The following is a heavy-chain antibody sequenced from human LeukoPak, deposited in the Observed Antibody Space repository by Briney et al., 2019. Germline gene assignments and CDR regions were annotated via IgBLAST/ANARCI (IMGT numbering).Heavy chain of an antibody. D-gene: IGHD3-3*01. J-gene: IGHJ4*02. V-gene: IGHV3-30*03. Sequence: PGRSLRLSCAPSGFTFSRHGMHWVRQAPGKGLEWVAIISNDGSRKYYAHSVEGRFTISRDNSKNTLYLQMDSLRAEDTAVYYCARDRAWNYFGYWGQGTLVTVSS. CDR2: ISNDGSRK. CDR3: ARDRAWNYFGY. CDR1: GFTFSRHG.